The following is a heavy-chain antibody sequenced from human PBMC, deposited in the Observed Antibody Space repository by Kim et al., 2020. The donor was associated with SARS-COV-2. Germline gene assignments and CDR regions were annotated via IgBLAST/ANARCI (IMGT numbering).Heavy chain of an antibody. CDR2: ISYDGTYK. J-gene: IGHJ6*01. CDR3: AKDQKVFRTSHYGMDV. CDR1: GFTFSDYA. D-gene: IGHD3-10*02. Sequence: GGSLRLSCAASGFTFSDYAIHWVRQAPGKGLEWLAVISYDGTYKFYADSVKGRFSISRDDSKNTLYLEMNSLTTDDTAVYYCAKDQKVFRTSHYGMDVWGQGTPVAVSS. V-gene: IGHV3-30-3*01.